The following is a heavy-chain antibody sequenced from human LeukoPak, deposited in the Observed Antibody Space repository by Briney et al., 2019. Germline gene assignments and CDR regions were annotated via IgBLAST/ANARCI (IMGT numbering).Heavy chain of an antibody. J-gene: IGHJ4*02. CDR3: ARDLYSYGLYYFDY. Sequence: GRSLRLSCAASGFTFSSYGMHWVRQAPGKGLEWVAVIWYDGSNKYYADSVKGRFTISRDNSKNTLYLQMNSLRAEDTAVYYCARDLYSYGLYYFDYWGQGTLVTVSS. CDR1: GFTFSSYG. D-gene: IGHD5-18*01. CDR2: IWYDGSNK. V-gene: IGHV3-33*01.